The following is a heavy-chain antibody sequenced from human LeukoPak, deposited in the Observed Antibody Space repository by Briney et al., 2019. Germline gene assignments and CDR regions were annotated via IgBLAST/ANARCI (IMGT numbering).Heavy chain of an antibody. D-gene: IGHD2-15*01. V-gene: IGHV3-23*01. CDR3: ARRGPYCSGGSCYYAWYFDL. CDR2: ISNSGGSA. Sequence: GGSLRLSCAASGFTFSSIGMSWVRQAPGKGPEWVSGISNSGGSASYADSVKGRFTISRDNSKNTLYLQMNSLRAEDTAIYYCARRGPYCSGGSCYYAWYFDLWGRGTLVTVSS. CDR1: GFTFSSIG. J-gene: IGHJ2*01.